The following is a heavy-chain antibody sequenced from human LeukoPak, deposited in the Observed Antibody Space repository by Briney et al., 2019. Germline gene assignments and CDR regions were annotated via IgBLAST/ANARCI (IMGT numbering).Heavy chain of an antibody. CDR3: ASLSGYCGGGSCQSGY. V-gene: IGHV3-66*01. J-gene: IGHJ4*02. Sequence: AGGSLRLSCAAPGFTFSSYAMSWVRQAPGKGLEWVSVIYSGGTTYYADSVKGRFTISRDNSKNTLYLQMNSLRAEDTALYYCASLSGYCGGGSCQSGYWGQGTLVSVSS. D-gene: IGHD2-15*01. CDR2: IYSGGTT. CDR1: GFTFSSYA.